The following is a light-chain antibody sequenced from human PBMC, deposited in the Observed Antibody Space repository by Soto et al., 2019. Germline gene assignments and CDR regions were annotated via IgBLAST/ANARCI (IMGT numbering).Light chain of an antibody. CDR3: SSYTSSSTL. CDR2: EVS. CDR1: SSDVGGYNY. Sequence: QSALTQPASVTGSPGRSITISCTGTSSDVGGYNYVSWYQQHPGKAPKLMIYEVSNRPPGVSNRFSGSKSGNTAYLTMSRLQAEDEADYYCSSYTSSSTLFGGGTKVTVL. J-gene: IGLJ2*01. V-gene: IGLV2-14*01.